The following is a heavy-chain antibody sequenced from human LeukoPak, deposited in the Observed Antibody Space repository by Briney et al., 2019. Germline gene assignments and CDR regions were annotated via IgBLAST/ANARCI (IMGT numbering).Heavy chain of an antibody. CDR2: IYYSGST. CDR1: GGSISSYY. D-gene: IGHD6-19*01. V-gene: IGHV4-59*01. Sequence: PSEILSLTCTVSGGSISSYYWSWIRQPPGKGLEWIGYIYYSGSTNYNPSLKSRVTISVDTSKNQFSLKLSSVTAADTAVHYCAREGGLGWGSIPYAFDIWGQGTMVTVSS. CDR3: AREGGLGWGSIPYAFDI. J-gene: IGHJ3*02.